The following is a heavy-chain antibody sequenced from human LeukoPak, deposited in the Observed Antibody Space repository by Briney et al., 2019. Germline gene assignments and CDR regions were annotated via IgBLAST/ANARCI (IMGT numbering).Heavy chain of an antibody. Sequence: GGSLRLSCAASGFTFSSYGMHWVRQAPGKGLEWVAVISYDGSNKYYADSVKGRFTISRDNSKNTLYLQMNSLRVEDTAVYYCAKDAGSNWGQGTLVTVSS. CDR1: GFTFSSYG. J-gene: IGHJ4*02. CDR2: ISYDGSNK. CDR3: AKDAGSN. V-gene: IGHV3-30*18.